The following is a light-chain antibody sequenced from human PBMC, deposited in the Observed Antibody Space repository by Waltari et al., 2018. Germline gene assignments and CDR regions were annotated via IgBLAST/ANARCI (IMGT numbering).Light chain of an antibody. J-gene: IGLJ3*02. CDR2: VNSDGSH. CDR1: SGHSSNI. V-gene: IGLV4-69*01. Sequence: QLVVTQSPSASASLGASVKLTCTLSSGHSSNIIAWLQQQPEKGPRYLMKVNSDGSHSRGDGIPVRFSGSSSGAARHLTISSLPAEDEADYYCQTGGHGTWVFGGGTKLTVL. CDR3: QTGGHGTWV.